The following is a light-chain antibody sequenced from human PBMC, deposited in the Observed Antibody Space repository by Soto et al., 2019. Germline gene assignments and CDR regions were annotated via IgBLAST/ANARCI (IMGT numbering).Light chain of an antibody. J-gene: IGLJ1*01. V-gene: IGLV2-14*01. CDR3: CSYAGSYTFGGYV. CDR2: EVS. CDR1: SGDVGGYYY. Sequence: QSALTQPASVSGSPGQSITISCTGTSGDVGGYYYVSWYQQLPGKAPKLMISEVSNRPSGVSNRFSGSKSGNTASLTISGLQAEDEADYYCCSYAGSYTFGGYVFGTGTKLTVL.